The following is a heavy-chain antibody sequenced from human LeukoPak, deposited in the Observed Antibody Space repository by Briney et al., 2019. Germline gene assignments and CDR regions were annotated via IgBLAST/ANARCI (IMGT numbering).Heavy chain of an antibody. V-gene: IGHV4-34*01. D-gene: IGHD2-2*01. Sequence: SETLSLTCAVYGGSFSGYYWSWIRQPPGKGLEWIGEINHSGNTNYNPSLKSRVTISVDTSKNQFSLKLSSVTAADTAVYYCAALYCSSTSCLYYFDYWGQGTLVTVSS. J-gene: IGHJ4*02. CDR2: INHSGNT. CDR1: GGSFSGYY. CDR3: AALYCSSTSCLYYFDY.